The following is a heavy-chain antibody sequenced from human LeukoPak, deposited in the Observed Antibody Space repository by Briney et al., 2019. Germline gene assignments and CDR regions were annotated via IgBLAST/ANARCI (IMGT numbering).Heavy chain of an antibody. J-gene: IGHJ2*01. D-gene: IGHD3-22*01. CDR1: GGSISDYY. Sequence: SETLSLTCTVSGGSISDYYWSWIRQPPGKGLDWIGYIYYSGTTKYNPSLKSRVTLSVDTSKNQFSLNLSSVTAADTAVYYCARTSYYYDTSGYNWYFALWGRGTLVTVSS. CDR3: ARTSYYYDTSGYNWYFAL. CDR2: IYYSGTT. V-gene: IGHV4-59*08.